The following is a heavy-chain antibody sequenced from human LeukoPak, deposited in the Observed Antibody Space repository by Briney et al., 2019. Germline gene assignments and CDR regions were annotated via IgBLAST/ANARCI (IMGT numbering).Heavy chain of an antibody. CDR1: GDSVSTNNAA. J-gene: IGHJ5*02. V-gene: IGHV6-1*01. CDR2: TYYRSKWYN. D-gene: IGHD5-18*01. CDR3: ARGGYIYGSRGNWFDP. Sequence: SQTLSLTCAISGDSVSTNNAAWIWIRQSPSRGLEWLGRTYYRSKWYNDYAEFVKSRVTINADTSKNQFSLQLKSVTPDDAAVYYCARGGYIYGSRGNWFDPWGQGTLVTVSS.